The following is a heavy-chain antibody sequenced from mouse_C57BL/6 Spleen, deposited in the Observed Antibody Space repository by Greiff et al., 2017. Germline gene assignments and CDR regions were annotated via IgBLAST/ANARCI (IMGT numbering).Heavy chain of an antibody. J-gene: IGHJ1*03. V-gene: IGHV7-3*01. D-gene: IGHD1-1*01. CDR1: GFTFTDYY. CDR2: IRNKANGYTT. Sequence: EVQVVESGGGLVQPGGSLSLSCAASGFTFTDYYMSWVLQPPGKALEWLGFIRNKANGYTTEYSASVKGRFTISRDNSQSILYLQMNALRAEDSATYYCARYGSSYGYFDVWGTGTTVTVSS. CDR3: ARYGSSYGYFDV.